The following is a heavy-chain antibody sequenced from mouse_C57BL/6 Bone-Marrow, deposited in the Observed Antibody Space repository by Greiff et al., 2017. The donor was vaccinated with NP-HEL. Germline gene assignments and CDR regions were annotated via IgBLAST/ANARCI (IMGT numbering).Heavy chain of an antibody. CDR3: ARRGGRGYFDD. J-gene: IGHJ2*01. D-gene: IGHD3-3*01. Sequence: EVQGVESGGGLVQPGGSLKLSCAASGFTFSDYGMAWVRQAPRKGPEWVAFISNLAYSIYYADTVSGRFTISREKAKNTLYLEMSSRRSEDTAMYYCARRGGRGYFDDWGQGTTLTVSS. CDR2: ISNLAYSI. V-gene: IGHV5-15*04. CDR1: GFTFSDYG.